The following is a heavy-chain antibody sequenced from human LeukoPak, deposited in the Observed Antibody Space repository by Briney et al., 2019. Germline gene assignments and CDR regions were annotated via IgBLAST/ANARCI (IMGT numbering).Heavy chain of an antibody. D-gene: IGHD3-3*01. Sequence: AESLKIFCKGSGYSFTSYWIVWVRQMPAKGLEWMGIIYPGDSDTRYSPSFQGQVTISADKSINTAYLQWSSLKASDTAMYYCARHLGDPEWLLFGLPDCFDPWGQGTLVTVSS. J-gene: IGHJ5*02. CDR1: GYSFTSYW. CDR2: IYPGDSDT. V-gene: IGHV5-51*01. CDR3: ARHLGDPEWLLFGLPDCFDP.